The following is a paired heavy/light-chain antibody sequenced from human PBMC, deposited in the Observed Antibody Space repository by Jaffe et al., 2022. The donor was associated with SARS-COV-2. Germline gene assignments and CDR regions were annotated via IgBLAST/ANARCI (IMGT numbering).Heavy chain of an antibody. D-gene: IGHD5-18*01. J-gene: IGHJ6*02. V-gene: IGHV3-23*01. CDR3: ARVDRVGHNYGSYYYYGMDV. CDR2: ISESGGDT. Sequence: EVQLLESGGGMVQPAGSLRLSCAASGFTFSNYAMTWVRQAPGKGLEWVSGISESGGDTNYADSAKGRFTISRDNSKNTLYLQMSSLRAEDTAVYSCARVDRVGHNYGSYYYYGMDVWGQGTTVTVS. CDR1: GFTFSNYA.
Light chain of an antibody. CDR1: RSISSY. CDR3: QQSYTIPMYT. CDR2: AAS. V-gene: IGKV1-39*01. J-gene: IGKJ2*01. Sequence: DIQMTQSPSSLSASVGDRVTITCRASRSISSYLNWYQQKPGKAPKLLIYAASNLQSGVPSRFSGSGSGTDFTLTISSLKPEDFATYYCQQSYTIPMYTFGQGTKLEIK.